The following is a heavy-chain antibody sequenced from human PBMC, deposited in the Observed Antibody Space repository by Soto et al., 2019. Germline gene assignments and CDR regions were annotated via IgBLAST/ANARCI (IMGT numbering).Heavy chain of an antibody. CDR3: ARQYSSGWYGLGVAFDI. Sequence: QLQLQESGPGLVKPSETLSLTCTVSGGSISSSSYYWGWIRQPPGQGLEGIGSINYSGRTYYNPSLKRQVPISVDTSKTQFSLKRSSVTAADTAVYYCARQYSSGWYGLGVAFDIWGQGTMVTVSS. V-gene: IGHV4-39*01. CDR2: INYSGRT. D-gene: IGHD6-19*01. J-gene: IGHJ3*02. CDR1: GGSISSSSYY.